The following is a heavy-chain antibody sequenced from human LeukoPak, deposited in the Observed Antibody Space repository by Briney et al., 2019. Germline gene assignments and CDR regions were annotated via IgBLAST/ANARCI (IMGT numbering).Heavy chain of an antibody. CDR3: ARARKYNGNPNWIVL. CDR1: GDSITSTYL. D-gene: IGHD4-23*01. J-gene: IGHJ5*02. Sequence: SETLSLTCTASGDSITSTYLCGWIRPPPGKGLEVIGSISHSGNTYYNPSVKGRVTISLDTSKNHFSLHLSAVTAADTAVYYCARARKYNGNPNWIVLWGQGVLVTVSS. CDR2: ISHSGNT. V-gene: IGHV4-38-2*02.